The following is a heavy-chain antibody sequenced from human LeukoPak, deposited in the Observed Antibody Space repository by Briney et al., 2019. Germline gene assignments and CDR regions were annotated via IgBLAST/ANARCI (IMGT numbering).Heavy chain of an antibody. V-gene: IGHV4-59*01. J-gene: IGHJ6*03. CDR3: ARAGGHCSGGNCYSHYYFYMDV. CDR2: IYYNGST. Sequence: PSETLSLTCTVSGGSISSYYWSWIRQPPGKGLEWIGYIYYNGSTNYNRSLKSRVTISVDTSKKQFSLNLSSVTAADTAVYYCARAGGHCSGGNCYSHYYFYMDVWGKGTAVTISS. CDR1: GGSISSYY. D-gene: IGHD2-15*01.